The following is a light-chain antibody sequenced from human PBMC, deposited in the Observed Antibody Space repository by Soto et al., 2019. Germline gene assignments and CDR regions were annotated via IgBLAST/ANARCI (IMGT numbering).Light chain of an antibody. CDR2: AAS. CDR1: QSISTY. CDR3: QKYNSGPLT. V-gene: IGKV1-39*01. Sequence: DIQMTQSPSSLSASVGDRVTITCRASQSISTYLNWYQQKPGKAPQLLIYAASSLQSGVPSRFSGSGSGTDFTLTISSLQPEDVAIYYCQKYNSGPLTFGGGTKVDIK. J-gene: IGKJ4*01.